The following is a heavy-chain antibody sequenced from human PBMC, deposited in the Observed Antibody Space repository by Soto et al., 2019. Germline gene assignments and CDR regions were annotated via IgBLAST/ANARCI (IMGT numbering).Heavy chain of an antibody. CDR1: GYTFTSYG. CDR2: ISAYNGNT. Sequence: ASVKVSCKPSGYTFTSYGISCVRQAPGQGLEWMGWISAYNGNTNYAQKLQGRVTMTTDTSTSTAYMDLRSLRSDDTAEYYCARSGLSDQLLPSWGQGTLVTVSS. V-gene: IGHV1-18*01. J-gene: IGHJ5*02. CDR3: ARSGLSDQLLPS. D-gene: IGHD2-2*01.